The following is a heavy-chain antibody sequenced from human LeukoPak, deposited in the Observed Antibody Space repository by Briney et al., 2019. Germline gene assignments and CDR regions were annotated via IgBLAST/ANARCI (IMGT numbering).Heavy chain of an antibody. Sequence: GASVKVSCKASGGTFSSYAISWVRQAPGQGLEWMGGIIPIFGTANYAQKFQGSVTITTDESTSTAYMELSSLRSEDTAVYYCARVTRLGYCSSTSCYVFDYWGQGTLVTVSS. J-gene: IGHJ4*02. CDR3: ARVTRLGYCSSTSCYVFDY. D-gene: IGHD2-2*01. CDR1: GGTFSSYA. V-gene: IGHV1-69*05. CDR2: IIPIFGTA.